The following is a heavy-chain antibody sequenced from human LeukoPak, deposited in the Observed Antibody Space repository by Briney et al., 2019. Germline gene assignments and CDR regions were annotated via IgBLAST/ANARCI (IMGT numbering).Heavy chain of an antibody. J-gene: IGHJ4*02. CDR3: AKAFGGRDIVVVPAALLDY. Sequence: GGSLRLSCAASGFTFSSYDMYWVRQATGKSLEWVSAIGSAGDTYYPDSVKGRFTISRENAKNSLYLQMNSLRAEDTAVYYCAKAFGGRDIVVVPAALLDYWGQGTLVTVSS. V-gene: IGHV3-13*01. CDR2: IGSAGDT. D-gene: IGHD2-2*01. CDR1: GFTFSSYD.